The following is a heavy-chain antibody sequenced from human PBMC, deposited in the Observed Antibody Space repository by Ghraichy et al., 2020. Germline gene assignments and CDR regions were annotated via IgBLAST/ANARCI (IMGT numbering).Heavy chain of an antibody. Sequence: GGSLRLSCAASGFTFSSYSMNWVRQAPGKGLEWVSSISSSSSYIYYADSVKGRFTISRDNAKNSLYLQMNSLRAEDTAVYYCARGGHWNDRDAFDIWGQGPMVPVSS. CDR2: ISSSSSYI. CDR1: GFTFSSYS. V-gene: IGHV3-21*01. J-gene: IGHJ3*02. CDR3: ARGGHWNDRDAFDI. D-gene: IGHD1-1*01.